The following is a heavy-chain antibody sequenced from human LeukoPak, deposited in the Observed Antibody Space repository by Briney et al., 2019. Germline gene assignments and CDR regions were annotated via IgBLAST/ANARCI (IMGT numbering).Heavy chain of an antibody. CDR3: ARGTWNFDY. D-gene: IGHD5-12*01. J-gene: IGHJ4*02. Sequence: SETLSLTCAVYGGSFSGYYWSWIRQPPGKGLEWIGEINHSGSTNYNPSLKSRVTISVDTSKNQFSLKPSSVTAADTAVYYCARGTWNFDYWGQGTLVTVSS. CDR1: GGSFSGYY. V-gene: IGHV4-34*01. CDR2: INHSGST.